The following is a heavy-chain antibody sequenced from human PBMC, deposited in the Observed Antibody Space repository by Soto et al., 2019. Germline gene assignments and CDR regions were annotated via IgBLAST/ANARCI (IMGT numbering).Heavy chain of an antibody. CDR1: GFTFSSYA. V-gene: IGHV3-30-3*01. CDR2: ISYDGSNK. Sequence: QPGGSLRLSCAASGFTFSSYAMHWVRQAPGKGLEWVAVISYDGSNKYYADSVKGRFTISRDNSKNTLYLQMNSLRAEDTAVYYCARGFYMVRGAFDYWGQGTLVTVSS. J-gene: IGHJ4*02. CDR3: ARGFYMVRGAFDY. D-gene: IGHD3-10*01.